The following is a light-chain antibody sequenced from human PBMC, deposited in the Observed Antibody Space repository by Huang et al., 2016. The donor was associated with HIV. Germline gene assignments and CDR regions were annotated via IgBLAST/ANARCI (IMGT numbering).Light chain of an antibody. CDR2: GAS. CDR3: QQYNNWVRT. V-gene: IGKV3-15*01. CDR1: QSVSSN. J-gene: IGKJ1*01. Sequence: EIVMTQSPAILSVSPGERATLSCRASQSVSSNLAWYQQKPGQAPRLLIYGASTRATGIPDRFSGSGSGTEFTLTISSLQSEDFAVFYCQQYNNWVRTFGQGTKVEI.